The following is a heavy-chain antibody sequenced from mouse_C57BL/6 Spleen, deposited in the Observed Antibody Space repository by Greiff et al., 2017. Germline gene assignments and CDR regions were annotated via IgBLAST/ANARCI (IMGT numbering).Heavy chain of an antibody. Sequence: EVQLVESGPVLVKPGASVKMSCKASGYTFTDYYMNWVKQSHGKSLEWIGVINPYNGGTSYNQKFKGKATLTVDKSSSTAYMELNSLTSEDSAVYYCARLDYDYGRDYWGQGTTLTVSS. D-gene: IGHD2-4*01. CDR2: INPYNGGT. CDR3: ARLDYDYGRDY. V-gene: IGHV1-19*01. CDR1: GYTFTDYY. J-gene: IGHJ2*01.